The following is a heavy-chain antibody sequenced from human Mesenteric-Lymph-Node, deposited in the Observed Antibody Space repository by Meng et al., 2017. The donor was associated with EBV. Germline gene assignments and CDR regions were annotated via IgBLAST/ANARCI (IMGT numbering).Heavy chain of an antibody. CDR2: FYYHRNT. CDR3: ARGGGVLTPLDY. V-gene: IGHV4-39*07. J-gene: IGHJ4*02. Sequence: QLQLQGRGPGLVKPSATLSLPFPVSGDSLSTSTFYWGWIRQPPGKGLEWIGSFYYHRNTYYNPSLESRVTISVDASKNQFSLKLRSVTAADTAVYYCARGGGVLTPLDYWGQGGLVTVSS. CDR1: GDSLSTSTFY. D-gene: IGHD4-23*01.